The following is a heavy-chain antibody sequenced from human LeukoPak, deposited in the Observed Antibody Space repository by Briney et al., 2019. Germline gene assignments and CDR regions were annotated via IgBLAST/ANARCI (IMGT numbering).Heavy chain of an antibody. CDR1: GYTFTSYD. Sequence: GASVKVSCKASGYTFTSYDINWVRQATGQGLEWMGWMNPNSGNTGYAQKFQGRVTITRNTSISTAYMELSSLRSEDTAVYYCARGLGPAAIRGQLVLRRNWFDPWGQGTLVTVSS. CDR2: MNPNSGNT. CDR3: ARGLGPAAIRGQLVLRRNWFDP. J-gene: IGHJ5*02. D-gene: IGHD2-2*02. V-gene: IGHV1-8*03.